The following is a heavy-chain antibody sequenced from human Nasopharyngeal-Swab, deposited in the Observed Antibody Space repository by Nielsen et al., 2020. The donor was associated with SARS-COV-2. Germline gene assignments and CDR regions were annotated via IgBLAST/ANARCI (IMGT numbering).Heavy chain of an antibody. V-gene: IGHV4-59*12. D-gene: IGHD6-19*01. CDR2: IYYSGST. Sequence: SETLSLTCTVSGGSISSYYWSWIRQPPGKGLEWIGYIYYSGSTNYNPSLKSRVTISVDTSKNQFSLKPSSVTAADTAVYYCARRYSSGWYGQHWGQGTLVTVSS. J-gene: IGHJ1*01. CDR1: GGSISSYY. CDR3: ARRYSSGWYGQH.